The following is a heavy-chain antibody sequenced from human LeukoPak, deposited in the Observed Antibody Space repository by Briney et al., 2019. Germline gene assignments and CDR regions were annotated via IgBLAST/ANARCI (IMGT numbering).Heavy chain of an antibody. V-gene: IGHV1-69*04. CDR1: GGNFSNYA. CDR3: ASPSYYFWDYFDL. D-gene: IGHD3-16*01. CDR2: IIPIFGIA. Sequence: SVKVSCKASGGNFSNYAFNWVRQAPGQGLEWMGRIIPIFGIANYAQNFQGRLTITAEKSTSIVYRELNTLRSDDTAVYYCASPSYYFWDYFDLWGQGTLVTVSS. J-gene: IGHJ4*02.